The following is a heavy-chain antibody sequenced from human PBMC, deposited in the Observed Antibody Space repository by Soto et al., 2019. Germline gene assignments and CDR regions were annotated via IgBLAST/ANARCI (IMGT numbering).Heavy chain of an antibody. D-gene: IGHD6-25*01. J-gene: IGHJ6*02. CDR2: ISAYNGNT. CDR3: ASYLERRVWSGMDF. V-gene: IGHV1-18*01. CDR1: GYTFTSYV. Sequence: QVQLVQSGAEVKKPGASVKVSCKASGYTFTSYVISWVRQAPGQGLEWMGWISAYNGNTNYAQKLQGRVTMTTDTSTSTAYMELRSLRSDDTAGYYCASYLERRVWSGMDFWGQGTTFTVSS.